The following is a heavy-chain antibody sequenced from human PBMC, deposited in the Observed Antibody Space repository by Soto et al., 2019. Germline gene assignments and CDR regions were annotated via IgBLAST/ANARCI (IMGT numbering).Heavy chain of an antibody. D-gene: IGHD3-22*01. J-gene: IGHJ4*02. Sequence: SETLSLTCDVSGDTISTGGYTWAWIRQPPGEALEWIGHTYHSGNPYYNPSLKSRVIISVDRSKNQFSLKVRSVTAADTAVYYCARQGTLPGAQDYYDSLRESTDFFDYWGQGTLVTVSS. CDR2: TYHSGNP. V-gene: IGHV4-30-2*01. CDR1: GDTISTGGYT. CDR3: ARQGTLPGAQDYYDSLRESTDFFDY.